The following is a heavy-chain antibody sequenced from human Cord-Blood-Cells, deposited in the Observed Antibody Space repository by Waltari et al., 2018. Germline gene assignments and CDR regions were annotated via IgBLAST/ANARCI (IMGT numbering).Heavy chain of an antibody. CDR2: ISSSSSYI. D-gene: IGHD2-2*01. J-gene: IGHJ4*02. CDR3: ARGAAMLDY. Sequence: EVQLVESGGGLVKPGGSLRLSCAASGFTFSSYSMNWVRQAPGKGLEWVSSISSSSSYIDYADSGKCRFTISRDNAKNSLYLQMNSLRAEDTAVYYCARGAAMLDYWGQGTLVTVSS. CDR1: GFTFSSYS. V-gene: IGHV3-21*01.